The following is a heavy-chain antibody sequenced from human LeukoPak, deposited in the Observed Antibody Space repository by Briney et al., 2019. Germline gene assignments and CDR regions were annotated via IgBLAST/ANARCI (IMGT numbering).Heavy chain of an antibody. D-gene: IGHD4-23*01. Sequence: TGGSLRLSCSASGFTFISYSMTWVRQAPGKGLEWVSSISGNGDSTYYADSVKGRFTISRDNSKSTLYIQMNSLRSEDTAVYYCARHYGGIKGNWFDPWGQGTLVTVSS. CDR1: GFTFISYS. J-gene: IGHJ5*02. V-gene: IGHV3-23*01. CDR2: ISGNGDST. CDR3: ARHYGGIKGNWFDP.